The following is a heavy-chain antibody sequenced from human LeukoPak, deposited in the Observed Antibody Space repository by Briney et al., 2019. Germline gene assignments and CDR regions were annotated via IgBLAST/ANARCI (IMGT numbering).Heavy chain of an antibody. Sequence: GGSLRLSCAASGFTFSSYAMRWVRQAPGKGVEYVSAISSNGGSTNYANSVKGRFTISRDNSKNTLYLQMGSLRAEDMAVYYCARDSGMIVVAPFDYWGQGTLVTVSS. CDR1: GFTFSSYA. CDR2: ISSNGGST. CDR3: ARDSGMIVVAPFDY. D-gene: IGHD3-22*01. J-gene: IGHJ4*02. V-gene: IGHV3-64*01.